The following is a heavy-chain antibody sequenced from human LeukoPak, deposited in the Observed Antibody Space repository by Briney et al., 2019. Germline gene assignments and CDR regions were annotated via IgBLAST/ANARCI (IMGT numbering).Heavy chain of an antibody. V-gene: IGHV3-74*01. CDR3: ARGSRGYPTNFDY. J-gene: IGHJ4*02. CDR2: INSDGSST. Sequence: GGSLRLSCAASGFTFSSYWMHWVRQAPGKGLVWVSRINSDGSSTSYADSVKGRFTISRDNAKNSLYLQMNSLRAEDTAVYYCARGSRGYPTNFDYWGQGTLVTVSS. CDR1: GFTFSSYW. D-gene: IGHD5-12*01.